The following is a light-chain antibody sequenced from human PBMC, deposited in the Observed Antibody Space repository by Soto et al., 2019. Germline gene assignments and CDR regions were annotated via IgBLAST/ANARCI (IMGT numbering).Light chain of an antibody. CDR3: ASYTACSTYV. CDR1: SSDVGGYSY. J-gene: IGLJ1*01. CDR2: DVS. V-gene: IGLV2-14*01. Sequence: QSALTQPASVSGSPGQSIAISCTGTSSDVGGYSYVSWYQQQPGKAPKLVISDVSNRPSGVSDRFSGSKSGNTASLTISGLQTEDEADYYCASYTACSTYVFGPGTKLTVL.